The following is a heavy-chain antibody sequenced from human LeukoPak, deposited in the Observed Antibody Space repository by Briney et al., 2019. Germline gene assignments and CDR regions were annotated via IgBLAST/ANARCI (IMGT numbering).Heavy chain of an antibody. CDR1: GFSVSNNY. V-gene: IGHV3-66*01. D-gene: IGHD3-22*01. CDR3: ARDPDYDSSGYSLGY. J-gene: IGHJ4*02. CDR2: IYSGGST. Sequence: QSGGSLRLSCVVSGFSVSNNYMSWVRQAPGKGLEWVSVIYSGGSTYYADSVKGRFTISRDNSKNTLYLQMNSLRAEDTAVYYCARDPDYDSSGYSLGYWGQGTLVTVSS.